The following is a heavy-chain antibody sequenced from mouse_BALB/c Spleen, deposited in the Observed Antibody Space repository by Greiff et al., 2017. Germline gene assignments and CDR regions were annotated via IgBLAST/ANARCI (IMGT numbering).Heavy chain of an antibody. CDR2: IYPYNGGT. CDR3: ARYYRYYYYAMDY. J-gene: IGHJ4*01. Sequence: VQLQQSGPELVKPGASVKISCKASGYTFTDYNMHWVKQSHGKRLEWIGYIYPYNGGTGYNQKFKSKATLTVDNSSSTAYMELRSLTSEDSSVYYCARYYRYYYYAMDYWGQGTSVTVAS. D-gene: IGHD2-14*01. V-gene: IGHV1S29*02. CDR1: GYTFTDYN.